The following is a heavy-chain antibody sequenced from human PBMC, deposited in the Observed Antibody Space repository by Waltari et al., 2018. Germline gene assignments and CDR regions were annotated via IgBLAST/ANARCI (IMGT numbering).Heavy chain of an antibody. D-gene: IGHD3-22*01. J-gene: IGHJ5*02. CDR1: GFRLSVYG. CDR3: AKARGYYDSSSADA. V-gene: IGHV3-30*02. Sequence: QVHLVESGGGVVQPGGSLRLSCASSGFRLSVYGMHWVRQAPGKGLESVAFVGFDGRNNYYAASVEGRFTLSRDNSKHTLYLQMNRLRDDDTAVYYCAKARGYYDSSSADAWGQGTLLTVSS. CDR2: VGFDGRNN.